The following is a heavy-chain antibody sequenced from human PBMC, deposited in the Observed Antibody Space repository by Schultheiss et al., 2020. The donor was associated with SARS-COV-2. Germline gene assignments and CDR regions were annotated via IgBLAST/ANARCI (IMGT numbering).Heavy chain of an antibody. CDR3: ARVGTGDLSTDY. D-gene: IGHD7-27*01. CDR2: INHSGST. Sequence: SETLSLTCSVYGGSFSGYYWSWIRQPPGKGLEWIGEINHSGSTNYNPSLKSRVTISVDTSRSQFSLKLSSVTAADTAVYYCARVGTGDLSTDYWGQGTLVTVSS. J-gene: IGHJ4*02. CDR1: GGSFSGYY. V-gene: IGHV4-34*01.